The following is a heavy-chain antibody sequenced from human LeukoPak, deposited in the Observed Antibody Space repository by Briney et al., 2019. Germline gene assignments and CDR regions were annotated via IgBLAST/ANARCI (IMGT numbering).Heavy chain of an antibody. CDR2: IYYSGNT. CDR3: ARRRIVSTTGRFDP. J-gene: IGHJ5*02. V-gene: IGHV4-39*01. CDR1: GGSISRSSSY. D-gene: IGHD5/OR15-5a*01. Sequence: SETLSLTCTVSGGSISRSSSYWGWIRQPPGKGLEWIGSIYYSGNTYYNPSLKSRVNISVDTSKNQVSLKLSSVTAADTAVYYCARRRIVSTTGRFDPWGQGILVTVSS.